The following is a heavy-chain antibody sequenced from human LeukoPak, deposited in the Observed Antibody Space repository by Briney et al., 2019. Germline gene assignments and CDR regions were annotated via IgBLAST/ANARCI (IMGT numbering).Heavy chain of an antibody. Sequence: ASVKVSCKASGYTFPSYYMHWVRQAPGQGLEWMGIINPSGGSTSYAQKFQGRVTMTRDTSTSTVYMELSSLRSEDTAVYYCARDSSGYSEWLEKGDYWGQGTLVTVSS. J-gene: IGHJ4*02. CDR2: INPSGGST. CDR3: ARDSSGYSEWLEKGDY. V-gene: IGHV1-46*01. D-gene: IGHD3-22*01. CDR1: GYTFPSYY.